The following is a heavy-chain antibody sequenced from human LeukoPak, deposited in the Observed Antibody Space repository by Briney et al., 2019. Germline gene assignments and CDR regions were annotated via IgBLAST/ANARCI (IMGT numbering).Heavy chain of an antibody. CDR1: GFTFSSYN. V-gene: IGHV3-21*01. CDR2: ISSSSSYI. Sequence: GGSLRLSCAASGFTFSSYNMNWVRQAPGKGLEWVSSISSSSSYIYYADSVKGRFTISRDNAKNSLYLQMNSLRVEDTAVYYCAELGITMIGGVWGKGTTVTISS. D-gene: IGHD3-10*02. CDR3: AELGITMIGGV. J-gene: IGHJ6*04.